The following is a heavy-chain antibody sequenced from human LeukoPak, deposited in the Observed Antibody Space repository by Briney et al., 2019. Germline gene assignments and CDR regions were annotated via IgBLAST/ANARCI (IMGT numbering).Heavy chain of an antibody. CDR2: IIPILGIA. Sequence: SVKVSCKASGGTFSSYAISWVRQAPGQGLEWMGRIIPILGIANYAQKFQGRVTITADKSTSTAYMELSSLRSEDTAVYYCARDRPIAVAGPKFDYWGQGTLVTVSS. CDR1: GGTFSSYA. J-gene: IGHJ4*02. V-gene: IGHV1-69*04. D-gene: IGHD6-19*01. CDR3: ARDRPIAVAGPKFDY.